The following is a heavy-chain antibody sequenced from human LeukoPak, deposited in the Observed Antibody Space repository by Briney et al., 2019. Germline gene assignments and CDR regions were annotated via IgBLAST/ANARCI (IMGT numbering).Heavy chain of an antibody. CDR3: ARNYGSGSSAYYYGMDV. CDR1: GDSVSSNSAA. J-gene: IGHJ6*04. CDR2: TYYRSKWYN. Sequence: SQTLSLTCAISGDSVSSNSAAWNWIRQSPSRDLEWLGRTYYRSKWYNDYAVSVKSRITINPDTSKNQFSLQLNSVTPEDTAVYYCARNYGSGSSAYYYGMDVWGKGTAVTVSS. V-gene: IGHV6-1*01. D-gene: IGHD3-10*01.